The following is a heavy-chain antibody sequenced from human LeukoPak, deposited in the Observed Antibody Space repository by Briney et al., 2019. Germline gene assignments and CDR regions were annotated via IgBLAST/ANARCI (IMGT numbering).Heavy chain of an antibody. CDR2: IYYSGSP. J-gene: IGHJ4*02. V-gene: IGHV4-61*01. D-gene: IGHD2-15*01. Sequence: SETLSLTCTVSGGSVTSGSYYWSWIQQPPGKGLEWIGYIYYSGSPNYNPSHKSRVTISVDTSKNQFSLKLSSVTAADTAVYYCARDGCSGGGCYFDYWGQGTRVTVSS. CDR3: ARDGCSGGGCYFDY. CDR1: GGSVTSGSYY.